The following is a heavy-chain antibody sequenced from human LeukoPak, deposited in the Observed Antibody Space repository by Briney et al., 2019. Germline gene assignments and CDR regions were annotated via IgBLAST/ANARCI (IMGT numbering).Heavy chain of an antibody. V-gene: IGHV1-18*01. Sequence: ASVKVSCKASGGTFSSHAISWVRQAPGQGLEWMGWISGYNGKTNYAQKLQGRVTMTTDTSTSTVYMDLRSLRSDDTAVYYCARDVGEGYCSGGSCSDYWGQGTLVTVSS. CDR2: ISGYNGKT. J-gene: IGHJ4*02. CDR3: ARDVGEGYCSGGSCSDY. CDR1: GGTFSSHA. D-gene: IGHD2-15*01.